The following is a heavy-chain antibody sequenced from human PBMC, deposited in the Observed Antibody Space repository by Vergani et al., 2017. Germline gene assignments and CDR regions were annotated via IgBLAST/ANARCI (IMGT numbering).Heavy chain of an antibody. CDR1: GFTFSNFG. V-gene: IGHV3-30*02. J-gene: IGHJ4*02. CDR2: IDKVGINT. D-gene: IGHD2-21*01. CDR3: AKYLRDSTDGIPDS. Sequence: QVQLVESAGGVVQPGGSLRLSCAASGFTFSNFGMHWIRQAQGKGLEWLAYIDKVGINTRYRDALKGRFTVTRDNSKDILYLQMDSLRSEDTALYYCAKYLRDSTDGIPDSWGQGNLVIVSS.